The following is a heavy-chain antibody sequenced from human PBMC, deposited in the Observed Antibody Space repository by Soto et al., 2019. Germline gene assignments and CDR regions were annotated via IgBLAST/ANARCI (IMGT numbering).Heavy chain of an antibody. CDR2: IIPILGIA. V-gene: IGHV1-69*02. CDR1: GGTFSSYT. J-gene: IGHJ6*03. CDR3: AGVVSPGRAYYYYMDV. Sequence: ASVKVSCKASGGTFSSYTISWVRQAPGQGLEWMGRIIPILGIANYAQKFQGRVTITADKSTSTAYMELSSLRSEDTAVYYCAGVVSPGRAYYYYMDVWGKGTTVTVSS. D-gene: IGHD1-26*01.